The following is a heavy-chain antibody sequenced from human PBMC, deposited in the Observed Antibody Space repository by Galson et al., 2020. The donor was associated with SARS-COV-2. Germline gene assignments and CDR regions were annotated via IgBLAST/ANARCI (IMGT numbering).Heavy chain of an antibody. D-gene: IGHD2-2*01. J-gene: IGHJ3*02. CDR3: ATAGGSIPAALAFDI. V-gene: IGHV1-24*01. CDR2: FHPEDGKT. CDR1: GYTLAQLS. Sequence: GASVKVSCKVSGYTLAQLSLHWVRQAPGKGLEWMGGFHPEDGKTIYTQNFQGRVTMTEDTSTDTAYMELSSLRSEDTAVFYCATAGGSIPAALAFDIWGQGTVVTVSS.